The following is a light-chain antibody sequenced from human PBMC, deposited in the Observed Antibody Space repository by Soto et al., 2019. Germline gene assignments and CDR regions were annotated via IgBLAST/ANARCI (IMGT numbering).Light chain of an antibody. Sequence: DIQMTQSPSSLSASVGDRVTITCRASQSISSYLNWYQQKPGKAPKLLIYAASSLQSGVPSRFSGNGSGTDFALTINSLQPEDFASYYCLQRYSTSFTFGPGTKVDI. CDR1: QSISSY. V-gene: IGKV1-39*01. CDR3: LQRYSTSFT. J-gene: IGKJ3*01. CDR2: AAS.